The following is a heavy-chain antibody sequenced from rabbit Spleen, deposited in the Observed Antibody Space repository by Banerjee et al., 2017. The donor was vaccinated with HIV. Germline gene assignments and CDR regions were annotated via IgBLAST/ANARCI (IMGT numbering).Heavy chain of an antibody. CDR3: ARGTSSSGYAIDL. CDR2: MHSGDGNT. Sequence: QSLEESGGGLVKPGASLTLTCKASGFSFSSGYDMCWVRQAPGKGLEWIGCMHSGDGNTYYASWAKGRFTISKTSSTTVTLQMTSLTAADTAAYFCARGTSSSGYAIDLWGPGTLVTVS. D-gene: IGHD1-1*01. CDR1: GFSFSSGYD. J-gene: IGHJ2*01. V-gene: IGHV1S40*01.